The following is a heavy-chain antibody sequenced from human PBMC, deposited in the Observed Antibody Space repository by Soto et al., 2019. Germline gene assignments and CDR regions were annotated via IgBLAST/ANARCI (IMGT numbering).Heavy chain of an antibody. CDR3: VLGGLETGYYRDMDY. V-gene: IGHV1-18*04. D-gene: IGHD3-9*01. J-gene: IGHJ4*02. CDR2: ISAYNGDT. Sequence: QDHLVQSGAEVKKPGASAKVSCKASGYTFKNYGINWVRQAPGRGLEWVAWISAYNGDTSYAQHFQARVNVTSETLTNPAYMELRSLRPDDTAVYFCVLGGLETGYYRDMDYWGQGTLVSVSS. CDR1: GYTFKNYG.